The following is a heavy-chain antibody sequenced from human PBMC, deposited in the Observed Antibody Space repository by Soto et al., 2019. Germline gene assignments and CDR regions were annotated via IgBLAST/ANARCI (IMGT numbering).Heavy chain of an antibody. CDR1: GASISLVGYS. D-gene: IGHD3-22*01. CDR3: ARYDSSDDFDY. J-gene: IGHJ4*02. Sequence: TLSLTCGVSGASISLVGYSWSWIRQPPGKGLEWIGYISHRGNTYYNPSLRSRVTISVDRSKNEFSLNLRSVTAADTAMYYCARYDSSDDFDYWGQGTLVTVSS. CDR2: ISHRGNT. V-gene: IGHV4-30-2*01.